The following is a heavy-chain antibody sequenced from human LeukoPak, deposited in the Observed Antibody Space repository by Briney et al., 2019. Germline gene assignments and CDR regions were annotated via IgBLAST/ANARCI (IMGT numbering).Heavy chain of an antibody. CDR2: ISPDGSEK. Sequence: GGSLRLPCAVSGFRFGSDWMSWVRQAPGKGLEWVANISPDGSEKFYVDSVKGRFTISRDNGKNSLYLQLNSLRADDTAVYYCARYYDPPVGDAFDLWGQGTMVTVSS. D-gene: IGHD3-16*01. V-gene: IGHV3-7*01. J-gene: IGHJ3*01. CDR3: ARYYDPPVGDAFDL. CDR1: GFRFGSDW.